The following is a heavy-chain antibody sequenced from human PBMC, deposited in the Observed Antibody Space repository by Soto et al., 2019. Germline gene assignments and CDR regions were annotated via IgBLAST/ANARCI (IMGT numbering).Heavy chain of an antibody. CDR1: GFSLSTSGVG. Sequence: QITLKESGPTLVKPTQTLTLTCTFSGFSLSTSGVGVGWIRQPPGKALEWLALIYWDDDKRYSPSLKSRLTITKDTSKNQVVLTMTNMDPVDTATYYCAHTKYCYDSSGSGYGMDVWGQGTTVTVSS. CDR2: IYWDDDK. D-gene: IGHD3-22*01. J-gene: IGHJ6*02. V-gene: IGHV2-5*02. CDR3: AHTKYCYDSSGSGYGMDV.